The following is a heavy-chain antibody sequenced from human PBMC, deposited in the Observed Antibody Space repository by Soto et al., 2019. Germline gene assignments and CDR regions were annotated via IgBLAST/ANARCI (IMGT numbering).Heavy chain of an antibody. J-gene: IGHJ4*01. CDR2: VYNSGRA. CDR1: GGSISSGGYL. V-gene: IGHV4-31*03. Sequence: SETLSLTCTVSGGSISSGGYLWTWIRQHPGKVLEWIGYVYNSGRADHNPSLKSRLTMSVDTSMKQFSMKLFSVTAADTPVYYRASPKDYYLFIDFWGPGTRVTVSS. CDR3: ASPKDYYLFIDF. D-gene: IGHD3-10*01.